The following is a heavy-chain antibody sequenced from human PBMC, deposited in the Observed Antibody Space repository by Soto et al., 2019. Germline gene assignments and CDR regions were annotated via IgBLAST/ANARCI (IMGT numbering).Heavy chain of an antibody. Sequence: ELVESGGGLVTPGKSVRLSCVGSGFSFTAAWMNWVRRAPGTGLEWVGRIKSRGSGETTDYGAPVKGRFTISRDDSKNTLYLQMNSLNTEDTAVYYCTKQRGPSGSVYYGLDVWGQGSTVTVTS. CDR2: IKSRGSGETT. CDR1: GFSFTAAW. CDR3: TKQRGPSGSVYYGLDV. D-gene: IGHD3-10*01. V-gene: IGHV3-15*07. J-gene: IGHJ6*01.